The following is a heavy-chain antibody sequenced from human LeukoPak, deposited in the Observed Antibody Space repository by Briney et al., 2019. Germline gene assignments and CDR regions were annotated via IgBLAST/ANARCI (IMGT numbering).Heavy chain of an antibody. CDR2: ISYDGSNK. CDR3: AKDARRHCSSTRCRSGYFAY. J-gene: IGHJ4*02. V-gene: IGHV3-30*18. Sequence: GGSLRLSCAASGFTFSSYGMHWVRQAPGKGLEWVAVISYDGSNKYYADSVKGRFTISRDNSKNSLYLQMNSLRAEDTAVYYCAKDARRHCSSTRCRSGYFAYWGQGTLVTVTA. CDR1: GFTFSSYG. D-gene: IGHD2-2*01.